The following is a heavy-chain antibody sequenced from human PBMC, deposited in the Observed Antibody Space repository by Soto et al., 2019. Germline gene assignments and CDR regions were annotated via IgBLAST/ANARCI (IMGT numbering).Heavy chain of an antibody. V-gene: IGHV1-46*01. CDR2: INPYGGST. Sequence: QVQLVQSGAEVKKPGASVKVSCKASGYTFINYYMHWVRQAPGQGLEGMGIINPYGGSTTYAQKFQGRVTLTRDTSTNTVNMELSSLRSEDTAVYYCAREKWLVRRNDPFDIWGQGTMVTVSS. CDR1: GYTFINYY. CDR3: AREKWLVRRNDPFDI. J-gene: IGHJ3*02. D-gene: IGHD6-19*01.